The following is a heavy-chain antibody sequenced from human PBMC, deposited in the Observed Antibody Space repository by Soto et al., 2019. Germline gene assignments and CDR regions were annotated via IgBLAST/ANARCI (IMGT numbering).Heavy chain of an antibody. CDR3: AISTVTKANYYYYGMDV. Sequence: GGSLRLSCAASGFTFSSYSMNWVRQSPGKGLEWVSYISSSSSTIYYADSVKGRFTISRDNAKNSLYLQMNSLRDEDTAVYYCAISTVTKANYYYYGMDVWGQGTTVTVSS. CDR2: ISSSSSTI. D-gene: IGHD4-4*01. J-gene: IGHJ6*02. CDR1: GFTFSSYS. V-gene: IGHV3-48*02.